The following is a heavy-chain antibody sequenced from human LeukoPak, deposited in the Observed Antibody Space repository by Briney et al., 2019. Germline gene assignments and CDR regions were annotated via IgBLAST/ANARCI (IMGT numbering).Heavy chain of an antibody. V-gene: IGHV3-7*01. CDR3: ARGGSGMLRYAFDI. Sequence: GGSLRLSCAASGFTFSSYWMSWVRQAPGKGLEWVANIKQDGSEKYYVDSVKGRFTISRDNAKNSLYLQMNSLRAEDTAVYYCARGGSGMLRYAFDIWGQGTMVTVSS. J-gene: IGHJ3*02. D-gene: IGHD2-8*01. CDR1: GFTFSSYW. CDR2: IKQDGSEK.